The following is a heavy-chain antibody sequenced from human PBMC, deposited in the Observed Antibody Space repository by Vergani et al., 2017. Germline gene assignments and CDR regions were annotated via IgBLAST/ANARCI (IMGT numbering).Heavy chain of an antibody. D-gene: IGHD3-3*01. CDR1: GYSISSGYY. J-gene: IGHJ4*02. CDR2: IYHSGST. Sequence: QVQLQESGPGLVKPSETLSLTCAVSGYSISSGYYWGWIRQPPGKGLEWIGSIYHSGSTYYNPSLKSRVTISVDTSKNQFSLKLSSVTAADTAVYYCAKYVKGIRFRGYYFDYWGQGTLVTVSS. CDR3: AKYVKGIRFRGYYFDY. V-gene: IGHV4-38-2*01.